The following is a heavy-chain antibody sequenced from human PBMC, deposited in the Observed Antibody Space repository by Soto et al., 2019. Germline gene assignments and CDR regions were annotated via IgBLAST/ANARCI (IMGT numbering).Heavy chain of an antibody. V-gene: IGHV3-30-3*01. J-gene: IGHJ4*02. CDR1: GFTFSNFA. CDR2: MSFDGTTK. Sequence: QVQLVESGGGVVQPGRSLRLSCAASGFTFSNFAMHWFRQAPGKGLEWVAVMSFDGTTKFYADSVKGRFTVSRDNSQNTLYLQVNSLRDEDTAVYYCAREGPEAFRSTWHSDYWGQGTLVTVSS. D-gene: IGHD1-26*01. CDR3: AREGPEAFRSTWHSDY.